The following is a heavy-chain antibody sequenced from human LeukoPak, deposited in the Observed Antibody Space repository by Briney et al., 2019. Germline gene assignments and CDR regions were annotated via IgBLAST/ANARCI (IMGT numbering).Heavy chain of an antibody. D-gene: IGHD6-19*01. Sequence: GFTFDDXGMGXGRXXXXXXXXXVSGIRWNSGSIGYADSVKGRFTISRDNAKNSLYLQMNSLRAEDMALYYCAKDIAVAGGGLWFDSWGQGTLVTVSS. CDR3: AKDIAVAGGGLWFDS. V-gene: IGHV3-9*03. J-gene: IGHJ5*01. CDR1: GFTFDDXG. CDR2: IRWNSGSI.